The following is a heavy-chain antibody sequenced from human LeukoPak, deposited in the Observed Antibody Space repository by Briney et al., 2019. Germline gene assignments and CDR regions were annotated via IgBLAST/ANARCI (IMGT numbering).Heavy chain of an antibody. CDR3: ARAGRWLQSGGSFDY. D-gene: IGHD5-24*01. V-gene: IGHV4-59*01. CDR2: IYYSGST. Sequence: SETLSLTCTVSGGSISSYYWSWIRQPPGKGLEWIGYIYYSGSTNYNPSLKSRVTISVDTSKDQFSLKLSSVTAADTAVYYCARAGRWLQSGGSFDYWGQGTLVTVSS. CDR1: GGSISSYY. J-gene: IGHJ4*02.